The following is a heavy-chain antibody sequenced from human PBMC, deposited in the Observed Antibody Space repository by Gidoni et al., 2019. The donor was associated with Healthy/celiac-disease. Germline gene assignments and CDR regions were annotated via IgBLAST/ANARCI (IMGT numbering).Heavy chain of an antibody. Sequence: QLQLQESGPGLVKPSETLSLTCTVSGGSISSSSYYWGWIRQPPGKGLEWIGSIYYSGSTYYNPSLKSRVTISVDTSKNQFSLKLSSVTAADTAVYYCANAINPGYYDSSGYFDYWGQGTLVTVSS. V-gene: IGHV4-39*01. CDR3: ANAINPGYYDSSGYFDY. CDR2: IYYSGST. CDR1: GGSISSSSYY. D-gene: IGHD3-22*01. J-gene: IGHJ4*02.